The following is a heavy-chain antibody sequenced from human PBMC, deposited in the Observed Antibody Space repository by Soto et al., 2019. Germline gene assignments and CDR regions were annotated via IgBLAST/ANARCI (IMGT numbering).Heavy chain of an antibody. V-gene: IGHV3-49*03. J-gene: IGHJ3*02. CDR2: TRSKAYGGTT. Sequence: PGGSLRLSCTASGFTFGDYAMSWFRQAPGKGLEWVGFTRSKAYGGTTEYAASVKGRFTISRDDSKSIAYLQMNSLKTEDTAVYYCTRDKESYYDFWSGYFRAFDIWGQGTMVTVSS. CDR1: GFTFGDYA. CDR3: TRDKESYYDFWSGYFRAFDI. D-gene: IGHD3-3*01.